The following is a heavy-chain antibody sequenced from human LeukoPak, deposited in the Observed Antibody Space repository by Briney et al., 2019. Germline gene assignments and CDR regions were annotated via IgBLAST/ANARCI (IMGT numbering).Heavy chain of an antibody. J-gene: IGHJ4*02. V-gene: IGHV4-59*01. CDR3: ARGYGDFRVEGRYFHS. CDR2: VHYSGTA. Sequence: SETLSLTFTVSDGSITNYDWSWVRQPPGKGLEFIGLVHYSGTANYTPSLRSRVTISIDTSKKHFFLKLKSVTAADTAVYYCARGYGDFRVEGRYFHSWGQGTLVTVSS. CDR1: DGSITNYD. D-gene: IGHD4-17*01.